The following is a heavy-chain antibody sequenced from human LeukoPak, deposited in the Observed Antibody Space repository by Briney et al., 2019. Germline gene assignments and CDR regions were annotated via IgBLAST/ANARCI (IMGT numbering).Heavy chain of an antibody. Sequence: QTGGSLRLSCAASGFTFSSYWMSWVRQAPGKGLEWVANIKQDGSEKYYVDSVKGRFTISRDNAKNSLYLQMNSLRAEGTAVYYCASYYYDSSVLFDYWGQGTLVTVSS. V-gene: IGHV3-7*01. J-gene: IGHJ4*02. CDR1: GFTFSSYW. D-gene: IGHD3-22*01. CDR2: IKQDGSEK. CDR3: ASYYYDSSVLFDY.